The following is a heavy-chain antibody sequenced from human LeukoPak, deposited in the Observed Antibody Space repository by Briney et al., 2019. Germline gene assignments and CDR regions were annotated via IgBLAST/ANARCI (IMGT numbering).Heavy chain of an antibody. Sequence: PSETLSLTCTVSGGSISSYYWSWIRQPPGKGLEWIGYIYYSGSTNYNPSLKSRVTISVDTSKNQFSLKLSSVTAADTAVYYCARSIVVVDFDYWGRGTLVTVSS. D-gene: IGHD3-22*01. J-gene: IGHJ4*02. CDR1: GGSISSYY. CDR3: ARSIVVVDFDY. CDR2: IYYSGST. V-gene: IGHV4-59*08.